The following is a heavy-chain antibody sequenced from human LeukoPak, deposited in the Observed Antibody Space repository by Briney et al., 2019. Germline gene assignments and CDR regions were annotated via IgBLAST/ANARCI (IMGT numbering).Heavy chain of an antibody. CDR1: GFTFTAYT. CDR3: ARDQASYDFWSGYKVGAFDI. J-gene: IGHJ3*02. V-gene: IGHV3-48*04. Sequence: QSGGSLRLSCAASGFTFTAYTINWVRQAPGKGLEWVSYISSSGSTIYYADSVKGRFTISRDNAKNSLYLQMNSLRAEDTAVYYCARDQASYDFWSGYKVGAFDIWGQGTMVTVSS. CDR2: ISSSGSTI. D-gene: IGHD3-3*01.